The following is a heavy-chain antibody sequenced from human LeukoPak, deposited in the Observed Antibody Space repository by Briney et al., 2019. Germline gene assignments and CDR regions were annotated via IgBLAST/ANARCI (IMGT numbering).Heavy chain of an antibody. CDR3: ARLDGYNPDY. CDR2: IYHSWST. D-gene: IGHD5-24*01. Sequence: SETLSLTCTVSGYSISSGYYWGWIRQPPGKGLEGVGNIYHSWSTYYNPSLKSRVTMSVDTSKNQFSLKLSSVTAADTAVYFCARLDGYNPDYWGQGTLVTVSS. V-gene: IGHV4-38-2*02. J-gene: IGHJ4*02. CDR1: GYSISSGYY.